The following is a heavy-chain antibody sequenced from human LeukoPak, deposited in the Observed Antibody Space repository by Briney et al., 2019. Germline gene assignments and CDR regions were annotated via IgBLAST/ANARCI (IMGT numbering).Heavy chain of an antibody. CDR1: GYTFTSHG. CDR3: ARSEGGSGWYGYYFDY. CDR2: IRAYKGNT. D-gene: IGHD6-19*01. V-gene: IGHV1-18*01. Sequence: ASVKVSLKASGYTFTSHGISWVPQAPGPRLEWMGWIRAYKGNTDYAQKLQGRVTMTTDTSTSTAYMELRSLRSDDTAVYYGARSEGGSGWYGYYFDYWGQGTLVTVSS. J-gene: IGHJ4*02.